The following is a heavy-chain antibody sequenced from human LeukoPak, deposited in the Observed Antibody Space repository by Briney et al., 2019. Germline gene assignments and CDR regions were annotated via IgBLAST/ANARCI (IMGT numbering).Heavy chain of an antibody. Sequence: SETLSLTCTVSGGSISSYYWSWIRQPAGKGLEWIGRIYTSGSTNYNPSLKSRVTMSVDTSKNQFSLKLSSVTAADTAVYYCARDGWDSSGWLILPDYWGQGTLVTVSS. J-gene: IGHJ4*02. V-gene: IGHV4-4*07. CDR3: ARDGWDSSGWLILPDY. D-gene: IGHD6-19*01. CDR2: IYTSGST. CDR1: GGSISSYY.